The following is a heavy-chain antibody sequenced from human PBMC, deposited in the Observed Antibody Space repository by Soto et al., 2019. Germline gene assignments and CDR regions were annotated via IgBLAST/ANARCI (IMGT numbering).Heavy chain of an antibody. D-gene: IGHD3-22*01. V-gene: IGHV3-30-3*01. CDR1: GFTFSSYA. Sequence: QVQLVESGGGVVQPGRSLRLSCAASGFTFSSYAMHWVRQAPGKGLEWVAVISYDGSNKYYADSVKGRYTISRDNSKNALYQQMTSLRAEDTSVYYCARVRTTMIVVGLLDYWGQGTMVTVSS. CDR2: ISYDGSNK. CDR3: ARVRTTMIVVGLLDY. J-gene: IGHJ4*02.